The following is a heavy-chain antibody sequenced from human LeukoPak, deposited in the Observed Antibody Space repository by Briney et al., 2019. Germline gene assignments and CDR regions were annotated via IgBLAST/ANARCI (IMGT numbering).Heavy chain of an antibody. Sequence: GGSLRLSCAASGFTFSSYGMHWVRQAPGKGLEWVAVIWYDGRNKNYADSVKGRFTISRDNSKNTLYLQMNSLRAEDTAVYYCARGSGLVVRGDAMDVWGQGTTVTVSS. CDR2: IWYDGRNK. CDR1: GFTFSSYG. CDR3: ARGSGLVVRGDAMDV. J-gene: IGHJ6*02. D-gene: IGHD3-22*01. V-gene: IGHV3-33*01.